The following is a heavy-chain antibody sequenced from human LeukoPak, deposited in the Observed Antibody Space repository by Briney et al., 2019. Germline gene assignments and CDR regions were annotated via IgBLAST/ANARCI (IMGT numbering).Heavy chain of an antibody. CDR1: GFTSVDYT. D-gene: IGHD2-2*01. CDR2: ISGDGGST. CDR3: AKATKYQLLSHFDY. J-gene: IGHJ4*02. Sequence: GGSLRLSCAASGFTSVDYTMHWVRQAQGKGLEWVSLISGDGGSTYFADSVKGRFTISRDNSIQSLYLQMNSLRTEDTGLYYCAKATKYQLLSHFDYWGQGTLVTVSS. V-gene: IGHV3-43*02.